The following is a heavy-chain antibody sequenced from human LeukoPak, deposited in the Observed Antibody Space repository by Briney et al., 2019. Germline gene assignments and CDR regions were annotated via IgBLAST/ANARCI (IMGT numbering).Heavy chain of an antibody. V-gene: IGHV3-43*02. CDR2: ISGDGVST. J-gene: IGHJ4*02. Sequence: GGSLILSCVASGLPIADFAMHWVRQAPGKGLEWVSLISGDGVSTFYADSVKGRFSISRDNSKNSLYLEMNSLRTEDAAMYYGAKESGKFDYWGQGTLVAVSS. CDR1: GLPIADFA. CDR3: AKESGKFDY.